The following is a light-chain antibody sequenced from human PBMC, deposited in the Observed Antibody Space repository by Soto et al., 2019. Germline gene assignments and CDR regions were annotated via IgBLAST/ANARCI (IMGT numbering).Light chain of an antibody. CDR3: CSYAGSYYV. CDR1: SSDVGNYKY. CDR2: EVS. V-gene: IGLV2-14*01. Sequence: QSALTQPASVSGSPGQSITISCTGTSSDVGNYKYVSWYQQHPGKAPKLMIYEVSNRPSGVSNRFSGSKSGNTASLTISGLQAEDETDYYCCSYAGSYYVFGTGTKVTVL. J-gene: IGLJ1*01.